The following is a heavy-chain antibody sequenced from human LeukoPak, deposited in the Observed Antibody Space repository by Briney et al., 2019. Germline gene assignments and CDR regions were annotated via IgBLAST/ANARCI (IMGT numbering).Heavy chain of an antibody. CDR2: IKQDGSEK. CDR1: GFTFSSYW. CDR3: ARDPYSSSWSYGMDV. D-gene: IGHD6-13*01. J-gene: IGHJ6*02. V-gene: IGHV3-7*05. Sequence: GGSLRLSCSASGFTFSSYWMSWVRQTPEEGLEWVANIKQDGSEKVYVDSVKGRFTISKDNAKSSLYLQMSGLRAEDTAVYYCARDPYSSSWSYGMDVWGQGTTVTVSS.